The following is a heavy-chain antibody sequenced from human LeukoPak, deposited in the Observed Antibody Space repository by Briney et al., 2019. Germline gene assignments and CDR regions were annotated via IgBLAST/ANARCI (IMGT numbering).Heavy chain of an antibody. J-gene: IGHJ4*02. CDR3: ARVRRDGSICDF. CDR1: GFTFSTFA. CDR2: ISRNGDST. D-gene: IGHD5-24*01. Sequence: PGGSLRLSCTASGFTFSTFAMHWVRQAPGKGLQFVSAISRNGDSTYYANSVKGRFTISRDNSKNTLYLQMGSLRAEDMAVYYCARVRRDGSICDFWGQGTLVTVSS. V-gene: IGHV3-64*01.